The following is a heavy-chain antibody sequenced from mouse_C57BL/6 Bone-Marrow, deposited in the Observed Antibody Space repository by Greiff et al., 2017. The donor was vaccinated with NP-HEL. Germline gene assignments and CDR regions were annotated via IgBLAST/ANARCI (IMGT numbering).Heavy chain of an antibody. CDR2: IRSKSNNYAT. CDR3: VGTGPYWDFDV. J-gene: IGHJ1*03. CDR1: GFSFNTYA. Sequence: EVHLVESGGGLVQPKGSLKLSCAASGFSFNTYAMNWVRQAPGKGLEWVARIRSKSNNYATYYADSVKDRFTISRDDSESTPYLQMNKLKTEDTAMYFWVGTGPYWDFDVWGTGTTVTVSS. V-gene: IGHV10-1*01. D-gene: IGHD4-1*01.